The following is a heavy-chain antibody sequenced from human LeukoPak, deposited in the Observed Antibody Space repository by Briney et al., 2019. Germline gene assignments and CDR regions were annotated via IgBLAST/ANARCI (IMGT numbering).Heavy chain of an antibody. J-gene: IGHJ4*02. CDR2: INHSGST. V-gene: IGHV4-34*01. CDR1: GGSFSGYY. CDR3: ARRTTDYDYVWGSYRTSYYFDY. D-gene: IGHD3-16*02. Sequence: SETLSLTCAVYGGSFSGYYWSWIRQPPGKGLEWIGEINHSGSTNYNPSLKSRVTISVDTSKNQFSLKLSSVTAADTAVYYCARRTTDYDYVWGSYRTSYYFDYWGQGTLVTVSS.